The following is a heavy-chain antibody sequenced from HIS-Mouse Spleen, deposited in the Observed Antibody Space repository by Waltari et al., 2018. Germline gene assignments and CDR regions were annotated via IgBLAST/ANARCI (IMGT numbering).Heavy chain of an antibody. J-gene: IGHJ2*01. D-gene: IGHD6-13*01. CDR1: GGPISSSSSY. Sequence: QLQLQESGPGLVKPSETLSLTCPVSGGPISSSSSYWCWLRQPPGKGLEWIGSIYYSGSTYYNPSLKSRVTISVDTSKNQFSLKLSSVTAADTAVYYCAREIPYSSSWYDWYFDLWGRGTLVTVSS. CDR2: IYYSGST. CDR3: AREIPYSSSWYDWYFDL. V-gene: IGHV4-39*07.